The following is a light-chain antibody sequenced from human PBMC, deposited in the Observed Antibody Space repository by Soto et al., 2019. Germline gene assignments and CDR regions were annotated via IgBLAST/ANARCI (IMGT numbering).Light chain of an antibody. V-gene: IGKV3-20*01. Sequence: EIVLTQSPGTLSLSPGERATLSCRASQSVYNSYLAWYQQKPGQTPMLLINAASNRATGVPDRFSGSGSGTDFTLTISRLEPEDFAVYYCQQYGSTPHTFGQGTKVEI. CDR1: QSVYNSY. J-gene: IGKJ2*01. CDR2: AAS. CDR3: QQYGSTPHT.